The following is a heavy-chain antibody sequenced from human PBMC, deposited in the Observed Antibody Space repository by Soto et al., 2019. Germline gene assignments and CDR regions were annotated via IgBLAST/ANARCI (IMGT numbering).Heavy chain of an antibody. J-gene: IGHJ6*02. CDR2: IIPILGIA. Sequence: QVQLVQSGAEVKKPGSSVKVSCKASGGTFSSYTISWVRQAPGQGLEWMGRIIPILGIANYAQKFQGRVTXTADKSTSTAXXEXSXXRSEDTAVYYCARDQFGYYGSGSYSTAYYYYGMDVWGQGTTVTVSS. V-gene: IGHV1-69*08. D-gene: IGHD3-10*01. CDR1: GGTFSSYT. CDR3: ARDQFGYYGSGSYSTAYYYYGMDV.